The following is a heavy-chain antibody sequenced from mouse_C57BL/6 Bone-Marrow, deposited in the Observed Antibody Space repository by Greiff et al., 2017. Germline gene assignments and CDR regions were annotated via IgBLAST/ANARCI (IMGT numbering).Heavy chain of an antibody. V-gene: IGHV5-4*01. D-gene: IGHD1-2*01. J-gene: IGHJ2*01. CDR3: ARGPTAVYFDY. CDR1: GFTFSSYA. Sequence: EVQLVESGGGLVKPGGSLKLSCAASGFTFSSYAMSWVRQTLEKRLEWVATISDGGSYTYYPDNVKGRFTISRDNAKNNLYLQMSHLKSEDTAMYYCARGPTAVYFDYWGQGTTLTVSS. CDR2: ISDGGSYT.